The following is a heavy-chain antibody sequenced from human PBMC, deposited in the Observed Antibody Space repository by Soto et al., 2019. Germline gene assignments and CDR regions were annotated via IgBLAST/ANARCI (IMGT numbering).Heavy chain of an antibody. Sequence: EVQLVESGGGLVKPGGSLRLSCAASGFTFSSYSMNWVRQAPGKGLEWVSSISSSSSYIYYADSVKGRFTIARDNAKNSLYLQMNSLRAEDTAVYYCARDPKYSSSWYADYWGQGTLVTVSS. CDR3: ARDPKYSSSWYADY. D-gene: IGHD6-13*01. CDR1: GFTFSSYS. V-gene: IGHV3-21*01. CDR2: ISSSSSYI. J-gene: IGHJ4*02.